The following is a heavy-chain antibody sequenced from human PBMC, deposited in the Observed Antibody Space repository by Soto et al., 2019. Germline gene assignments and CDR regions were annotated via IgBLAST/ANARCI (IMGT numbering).Heavy chain of an antibody. CDR3: AREPEDGVPGDY. CDR1: GYTFTSHT. D-gene: IGHD3-3*01. V-gene: IGHV1-3*01. J-gene: IGHJ4*02. Sequence: QVQLVQYGAEVKEPGASVRVSCKASGYTFTSHTLHWARQAPGQGLEWMGWIIVSNGSPRYAPQFQGRVTFGRDTSATTAYMELSSLTSEDKAVYYCAREPEDGVPGDYWGQGTLVVVSS. CDR2: IIVSNGSP.